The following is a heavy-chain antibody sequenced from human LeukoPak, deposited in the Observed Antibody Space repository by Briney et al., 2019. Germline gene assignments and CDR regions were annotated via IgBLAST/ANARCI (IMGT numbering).Heavy chain of an antibody. D-gene: IGHD3-22*01. J-gene: IGHJ4*02. CDR2: ISSSSSYI. Sequence: PGGSLRLSCAASGFTFSSYSMNWVRQAPGKGLEWVSSISSSSSYIYYADSVKGRFTISRDNAKNSLYLQMNSLRAEDTAVYYCARTYYYDSSGYYSRHFDYWGQGTLVTVSS. CDR3: ARTYYYDSSGYYSRHFDY. CDR1: GFTFSSYS. V-gene: IGHV3-21*01.